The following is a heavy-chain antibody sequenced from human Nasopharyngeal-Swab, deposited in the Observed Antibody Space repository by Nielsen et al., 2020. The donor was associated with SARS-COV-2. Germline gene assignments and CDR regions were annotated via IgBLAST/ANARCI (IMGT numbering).Heavy chain of an antibody. D-gene: IGHD3/OR15-3a*01. J-gene: IGHJ4*02. CDR2: LNSGSSTI. CDR3: ARDRDYSFDY. CDR1: GLTFTTYS. Sequence: GESLQIPCAASGLTFTTYSMNWVRQAPGKGLEWVAYLNSGSSTIFYADSVKGRFTISRDNAKNSLFLQMNSLKDEDTAVYYCARDRDYSFDYWGQGTLVTVSS. V-gene: IGHV3-48*02.